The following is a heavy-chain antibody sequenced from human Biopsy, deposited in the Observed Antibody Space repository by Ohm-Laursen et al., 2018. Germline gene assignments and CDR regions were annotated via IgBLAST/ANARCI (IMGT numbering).Heavy chain of an antibody. Sequence: DTLSLTCAVSGGSVSRYYWNWIRQPPGKGLEWIGEINHRGFTSNNPSLKSRVPILVDTSKNQFSLTLGSVTAADTAVYYCAKNLAVSSYALDIWGQGTKVTVSS. D-gene: IGHD2/OR15-2a*01. J-gene: IGHJ3*02. CDR1: GGSVSRYY. CDR2: INHRGFT. V-gene: IGHV4-34*01. CDR3: AKNLAVSSYALDI.